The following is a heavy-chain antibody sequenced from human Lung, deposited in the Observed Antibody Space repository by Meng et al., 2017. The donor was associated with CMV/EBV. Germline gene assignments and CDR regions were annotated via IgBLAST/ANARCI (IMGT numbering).Heavy chain of an antibody. V-gene: IGHV1-18*01. J-gene: IGHJ4*02. CDR1: GYTFTSYG. Sequence: HVELRQAGAQVKKPGASLEVSCKASGYTFTSYGISWVRQAPGQGLEWMGWISAYNGNTNYAQKLQGRVTMTTDTSTSTAYMELRTLRSDDTAVYYCAKFTLTYYFDYWGQGTLVTVSS. CDR3: AKFTLTYYFDY. CDR2: ISAYNGNT.